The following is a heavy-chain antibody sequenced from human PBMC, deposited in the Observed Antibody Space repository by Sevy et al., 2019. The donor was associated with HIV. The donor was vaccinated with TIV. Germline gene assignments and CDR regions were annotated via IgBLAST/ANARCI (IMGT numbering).Heavy chain of an antibody. CDR3: ATNPLRGPGYSRGWSSGGDY. D-gene: IGHD6-19*01. CDR1: GFTFSDYY. V-gene: IGHV3-11*01. J-gene: IGHJ4*02. Sequence: GGSLRLSCAASGFTFSDYYISWIRQAPGKGLEWVSDISSSGRTIYYADSLKGRFTISRDNAKNSLYLQMNSLRDEDTAVYYCATNPLRGPGYSRGWSSGGDYWGQGTLVTVSS. CDR2: ISSSGRTI.